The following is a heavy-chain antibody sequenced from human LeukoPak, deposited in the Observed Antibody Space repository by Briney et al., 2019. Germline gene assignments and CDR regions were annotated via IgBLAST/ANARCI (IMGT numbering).Heavy chain of an antibody. CDR2: IYHSGST. J-gene: IGHJ4*02. CDR1: GYSISSGYY. CDR3: ARASSGWYAGGYFDY. V-gene: IGHV4-38-2*01. D-gene: IGHD6-19*01. Sequence: SETLSLTCAVSGYSISSGYYWGWIRPPPGKGLEWIGSIYHSGSTYYNPSLKSRVTISVDTSKNQFSLKLSSVTAADTAVYYCARASSGWYAGGYFDYWGQGTLATVSS.